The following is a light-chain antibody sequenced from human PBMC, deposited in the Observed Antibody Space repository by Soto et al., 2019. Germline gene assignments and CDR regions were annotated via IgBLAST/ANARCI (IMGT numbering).Light chain of an antibody. CDR3: QQYYTTPPT. CDR1: QSVLYSSNNKNY. CDR2: WAS. Sequence: DIVMTQSPDSLAVSLGDRATINCKSSQSVLYSSNNKNYLAWYQQKPGQPPKLLIYWASTRESGVPDRFRGSGSGTEFTLTISSLQAEDVAVYYCQQYYTTPPTFGQGTKVEIK. V-gene: IGKV4-1*01. J-gene: IGKJ1*01.